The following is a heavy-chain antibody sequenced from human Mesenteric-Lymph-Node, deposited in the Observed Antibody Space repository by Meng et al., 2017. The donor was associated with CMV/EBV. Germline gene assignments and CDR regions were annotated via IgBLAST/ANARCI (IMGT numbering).Heavy chain of an antibody. J-gene: IGHJ5*02. V-gene: IGHV3-15*01. CDR2: IKSKTDGETT. CDR3: TTDQIVVVASQWFDP. D-gene: IGHD2-15*01. Sequence: GESLKISCVASGFTFSNAGMSWVRQAPGKGLEWVGHIKSKTDGETTNYAAPVKGRFTISRDDSKNTVYLQMNSLKNDDTGVYYCTTDQIVVVASQWFDPWGQGTLVTVSS. CDR1: GFTFSNAG.